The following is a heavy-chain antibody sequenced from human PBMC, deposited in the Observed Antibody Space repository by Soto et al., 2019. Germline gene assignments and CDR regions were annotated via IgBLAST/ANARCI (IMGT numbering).Heavy chain of an antibody. Sequence: QVQLVQPGAEVKKPGASVKFSCTASGYTFTGYYIHWVRQAPGQGLEWMGWINPNSGGTKYAQKFQGTVTMTRYTSVSTAYMELGRLTSDDTVVYCCARARVPTISEDAFDIWGQGTMVIVSS. D-gene: IGHD2-2*01. J-gene: IGHJ3*02. CDR1: GYTFTGYY. CDR3: ARARVPTISEDAFDI. V-gene: IGHV1-2*02. CDR2: INPNSGGT.